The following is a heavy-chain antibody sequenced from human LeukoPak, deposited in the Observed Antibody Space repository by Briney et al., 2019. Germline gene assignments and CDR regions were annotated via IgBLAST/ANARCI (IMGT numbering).Heavy chain of an antibody. Sequence: NPSETLSLTCAVYGGSFSGYYWSWIRQPPGKGLEWIGEINHSGSTNYNPSLKSRVTISVDTSKNQFSLKLSSVTAADTAVYYCALRLAAAEGAFDIWGQGTMVTVSS. V-gene: IGHV4-34*01. J-gene: IGHJ3*02. CDR3: ALRLAAAEGAFDI. D-gene: IGHD6-13*01. CDR1: GGSFSGYY. CDR2: INHSGST.